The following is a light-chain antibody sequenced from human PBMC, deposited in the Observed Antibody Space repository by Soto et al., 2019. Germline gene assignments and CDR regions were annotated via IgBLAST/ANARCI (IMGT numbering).Light chain of an antibody. CDR3: QQYGSSPRT. CDR1: QSVTSNY. Sequence: EIVLTQSPGTLSLSPGERATLSCRASQSVTSNYLAWYQHKPGQAPRLLIYGASSRATGIPDRFSGSGAGTDFALTIRRLEPEDSAVYYCQQYGSSPRTFGQGTKLEIK. CDR2: GAS. J-gene: IGKJ2*01. V-gene: IGKV3-20*01.